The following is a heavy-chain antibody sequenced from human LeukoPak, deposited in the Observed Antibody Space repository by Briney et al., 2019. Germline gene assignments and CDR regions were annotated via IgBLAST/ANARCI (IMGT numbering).Heavy chain of an antibody. Sequence: PGGSLRLSCAASGFTFSSYGMHWVRQAPGKGLEWVSGISDSGGSTYYADSVKGRFTISRDNSKNTLYLQMNSLRAEDTAVYYCAKDRGSHGPYYFDYWGQGTLVTVSS. CDR2: ISDSGGST. D-gene: IGHD1-26*01. J-gene: IGHJ4*02. V-gene: IGHV3-23*01. CDR3: AKDRGSHGPYYFDY. CDR1: GFTFSSYG.